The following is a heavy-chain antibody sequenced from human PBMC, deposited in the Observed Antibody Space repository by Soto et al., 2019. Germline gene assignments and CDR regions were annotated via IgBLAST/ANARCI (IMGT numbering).Heavy chain of an antibody. CDR1: GFSFRDYG. J-gene: IGHJ4*02. V-gene: IGHV3-23*01. Sequence: EVQLLEAGGGLVQPGGSLRLSCAASGFSFRDYGMSWVRQAPGKGLEWLSAIIGNGDTAYYADSVRGRFTISRDNYKNTLYLQLNDLGAEDTSIYYCAKDYDYGDSLPFDCGGQGTLVTVSS. CDR2: IIGNGDTA. CDR3: AKDYDYGDSLPFDC. D-gene: IGHD4-17*01.